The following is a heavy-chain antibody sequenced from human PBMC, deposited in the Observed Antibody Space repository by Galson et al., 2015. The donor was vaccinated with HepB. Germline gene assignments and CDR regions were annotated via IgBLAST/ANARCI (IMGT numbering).Heavy chain of an antibody. Sequence: SVKVSCKASGGTFSSYAISWVRQAPGQGLEWMGRIIPILGIANYAQKFQGRVTITADKSTSTAYMELSSLRSEDTAVYYCARDSGRVLEWLHHFDLWGRGTLVTVSS. CDR2: IIPILGIA. CDR1: GGTFSSYA. V-gene: IGHV1-69*04. D-gene: IGHD3-3*01. CDR3: ARDSGRVLEWLHHFDL. J-gene: IGHJ2*01.